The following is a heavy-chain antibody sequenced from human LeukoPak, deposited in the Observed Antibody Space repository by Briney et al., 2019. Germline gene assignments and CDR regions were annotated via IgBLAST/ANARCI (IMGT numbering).Heavy chain of an antibody. D-gene: IGHD6-13*01. CDR1: GFNFSSYW. CDR2: IKQDGSEK. Sequence: QSGGSLRLSCAASGFNFSSYWMSWVRQAPGKGLEWVANIKQDGSEKYYVDSVKGRFTISRDNAKNSLYLQMNSLRAEDTAVYYCARDLVAAGTPRSVWGQGTLVTVSS. V-gene: IGHV3-7*01. J-gene: IGHJ4*02. CDR3: ARDLVAAGTPRSV.